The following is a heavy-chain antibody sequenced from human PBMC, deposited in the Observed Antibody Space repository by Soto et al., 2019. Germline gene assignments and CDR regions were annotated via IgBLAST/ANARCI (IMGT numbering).Heavy chain of an antibody. CDR2: MNPNSGNT. CDR3: AGDFTYYDILTGPSDAFDI. Sequence: GASVKVSCKASGYTFTSYDINWVRQATGQGLEWMGWMNPNSGNTGYAQKFQGRVTMTRNKSISTAYMELSSLRSEDTAVYYCAGDFTYYDILTGPSDAFDIWGQGTMVTVS. D-gene: IGHD3-9*01. V-gene: IGHV1-8*01. J-gene: IGHJ3*02. CDR1: GYTFTSYD.